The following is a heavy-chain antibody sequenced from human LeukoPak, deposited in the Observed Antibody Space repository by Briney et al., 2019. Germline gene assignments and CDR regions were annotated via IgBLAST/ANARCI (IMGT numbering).Heavy chain of an antibody. CDR3: ARATSSYFYYMDV. J-gene: IGHJ6*03. D-gene: IGHD5-12*01. V-gene: IGHV4-59*08. CDR1: GGSISSYF. Sequence: SETLSLTCTVSGGSISSYFWTWIRQPPGKGLEWIGYIYYIGSTNYNPSLKSRVTVSVDTSKNQFSLNVSSVTAADTAVYYCARATSSYFYYMDVWGKGTTVTISS. CDR2: IYYIGST.